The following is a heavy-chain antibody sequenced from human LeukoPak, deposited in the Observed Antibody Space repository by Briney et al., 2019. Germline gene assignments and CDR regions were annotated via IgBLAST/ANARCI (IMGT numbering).Heavy chain of an antibody. V-gene: IGHV3-23*01. CDR2: IFPSGGEI. CDR3: AKGSHLSTVTTKPDY. D-gene: IGHD4-17*01. CDR1: GFTFSTFA. Sequence: GGSLRLSCAASGFTFSTFAMIWVRQPPGKGLEWVSSIFPSGGEIHYADSVMGRFTISRDNSKNTLYLQMNSLRAEDTAVYYCAKGSHLSTVTTKPDYWGQGTLVTVSS. J-gene: IGHJ4*02.